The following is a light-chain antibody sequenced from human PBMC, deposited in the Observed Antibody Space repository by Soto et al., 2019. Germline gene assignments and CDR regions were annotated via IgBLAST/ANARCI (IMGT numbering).Light chain of an antibody. CDR1: SGSIASNY. V-gene: IGLV6-57*01. CDR2: EDN. Sequence: NFMLTQPHSVSDSPGKTVIISCTRSSGSIASNYVQWYQQRPGSSPTTVIYEDNQRPSGVPDRFSGSIDSSSNSASLTISGLETADEAAYFCQSYDATNQVFGGGTKLTVL. CDR3: QSYDATNQV. J-gene: IGLJ3*02.